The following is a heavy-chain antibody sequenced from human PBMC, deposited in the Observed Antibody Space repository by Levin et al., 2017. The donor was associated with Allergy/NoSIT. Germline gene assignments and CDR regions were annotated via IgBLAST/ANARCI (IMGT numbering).Heavy chain of an antibody. Sequence: LSLTCAASGFTFRNYAVSWVRQGPGKGLEWVSGISGSGGSTYYADSVKGRFTISRDNSKNTLYLQMNSLRAEDTAVYYCAKARPNSSGYGYYYDGMDVWGQGTTVTVSS. CDR3: AKARPNSSGYGYYYDGMDV. CDR1: GFTFRNYA. D-gene: IGHD5-18*01. V-gene: IGHV3-23*01. J-gene: IGHJ6*02. CDR2: ISGSGGST.